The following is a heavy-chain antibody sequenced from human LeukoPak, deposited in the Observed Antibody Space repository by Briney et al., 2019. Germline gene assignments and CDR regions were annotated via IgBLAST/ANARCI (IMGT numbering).Heavy chain of an antibody. Sequence: GGSLRLSYAASGFTFSSNWMSWVRQAPGKGLEWVANIKEDGSEKYYVDSVKGRFTISRDNAKNSLYLQMNSLRAEDTAVYYCARDRVGSYGPRLYYYYYMDVWGKGTTVTVSS. CDR2: IKEDGSEK. V-gene: IGHV3-7*01. CDR3: ARDRVGSYGPRLYYYYYMDV. CDR1: GFTFSSNW. J-gene: IGHJ6*03. D-gene: IGHD5-18*01.